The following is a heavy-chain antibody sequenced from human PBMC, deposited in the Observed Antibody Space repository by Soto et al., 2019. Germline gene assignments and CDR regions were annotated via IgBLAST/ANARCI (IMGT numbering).Heavy chain of an antibody. Sequence: QVQLQESGPGLVKPSQTLSLTCSVSGGSISSGGYYWSWIRQPPGKGLEWIGYINYSANTHYNPSLKGRVSISAATSKNQFSLNLSSVTAADTAVYYCARSGGNSYYYGMDVWGQGTTVTVSS. CDR3: ARSGGNSYYYGMDV. CDR2: INYSANT. V-gene: IGHV4-31*02. J-gene: IGHJ6*02. CDR1: GGSISSGGYY. D-gene: IGHD3-10*01.